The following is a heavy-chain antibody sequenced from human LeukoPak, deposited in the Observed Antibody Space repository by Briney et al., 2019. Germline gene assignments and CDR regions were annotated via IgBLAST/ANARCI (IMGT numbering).Heavy chain of an antibody. CDR3: ASDTNFD. V-gene: IGHV3-30-3*01. Sequence: GGSLRLSCAASGFTFSSYAMHWVRQAPGKGLEWVAVISYDGSNKYYADSVKGRFTISRDNSKNTLYLQMNSLRAEDTAVYYCASDTNFDWGQGTLVTVSS. D-gene: IGHD1-1*01. CDR2: ISYDGSNK. CDR1: GFTFSSYA. J-gene: IGHJ4*02.